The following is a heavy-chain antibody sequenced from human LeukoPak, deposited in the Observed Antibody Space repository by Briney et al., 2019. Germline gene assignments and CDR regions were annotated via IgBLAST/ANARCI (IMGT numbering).Heavy chain of an antibody. CDR2: ISGSGGST. J-gene: IGHJ6*02. CDR1: GFTFSSYA. D-gene: IGHD1-26*01. V-gene: IGHV3-23*01. CDR3: AKYHSGYDGMDV. Sequence: GGSLRLSCAASGFTFSSYAMSWVRQAPGKGLEWVSAISGSGGSTYYADSVKGRFTISRDNSKNTLHLQMNSLRAEDTAVYYCAKYHSGYDGMDVWGQGTTVTVSS.